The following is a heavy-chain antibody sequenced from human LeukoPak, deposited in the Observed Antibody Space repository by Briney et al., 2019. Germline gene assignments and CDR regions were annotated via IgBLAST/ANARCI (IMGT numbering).Heavy chain of an antibody. CDR3: AKGNEWLRFVFLDY. CDR2: IYYSGST. CDR1: GGSISSYY. J-gene: IGHJ4*02. D-gene: IGHD5-12*01. V-gene: IGHV4-59*01. Sequence: PSETLSLTCTVSGGSISSYYWSWIRQPPGKGLEWIGYIYYSGSTNYNPSLKSRVTISVDTSKNQFSLKLSSVTAADTAVYYCAKGNEWLRFVFLDYWGQGTLVTVSS.